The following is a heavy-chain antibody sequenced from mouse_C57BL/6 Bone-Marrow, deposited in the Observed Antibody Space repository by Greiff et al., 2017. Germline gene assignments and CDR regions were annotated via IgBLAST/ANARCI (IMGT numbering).Heavy chain of an antibody. CDR2: IYPRDGST. V-gene: IGHV1-85*01. CDR1: GYTFTSYD. J-gene: IGHJ4*01. Sequence: VQLQQSGPELVKPGASVKLSCKASGYTFTSYDIHWVKQTPGQGLEWIGWIYPRDGSTTYNEKFKGKATLTVDTSSSTAYMELHSLTSEDSAVXICAREGYAMDYWGQGTSVTVSS. CDR3: AREGYAMDY.